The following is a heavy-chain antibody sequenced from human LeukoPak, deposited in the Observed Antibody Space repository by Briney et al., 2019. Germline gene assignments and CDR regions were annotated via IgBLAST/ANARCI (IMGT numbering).Heavy chain of an antibody. CDR3: ARVWYSSSWYYFDY. CDR2: INHSGST. V-gene: IGHV4-34*01. D-gene: IGHD6-13*01. J-gene: IGHJ4*02. Sequence: PSETLSLTCAVYGGSFSGYYWSWIRQPPGKGLEWIGEINHSGSTNHNPYLKSRVTISVDTSKNQFSLKLSSVTAADTAVYYCARVWYSSSWYYFDYWGQGTLVTVSS. CDR1: GGSFSGYY.